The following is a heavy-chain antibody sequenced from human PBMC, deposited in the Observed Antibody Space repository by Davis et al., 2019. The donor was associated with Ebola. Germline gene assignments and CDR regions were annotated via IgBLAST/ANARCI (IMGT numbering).Heavy chain of an antibody. V-gene: IGHV4-39*07. CDR2: INHSGST. D-gene: IGHD3-10*01. CDR1: GGSISSSSYY. CDR3: ARGGVRVRYYYYGMDV. Sequence: MPSETLSLTCTVSGGSISSSSYYWGWIRQPPGKGLEWIGEINHSGSTNYNPSLKSRVTISVDTSKNQFSLKLSSVTAADTAVYYCARGGVRVRYYYYGMDVWGQGTTVTVSS. J-gene: IGHJ6*02.